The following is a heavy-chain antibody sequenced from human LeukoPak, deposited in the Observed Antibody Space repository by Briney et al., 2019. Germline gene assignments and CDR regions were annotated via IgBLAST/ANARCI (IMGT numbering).Heavy chain of an antibody. V-gene: IGHV3-23*01. J-gene: IGHJ4*02. CDR2: ISGSGGST. Sequence: GGSLRLSCAASGFTFSSYGMHWVRQAPGKGLEWVSAISGSGGSTYYADSVKGRFTISRDNSKNTLYLRVNSLRAEDTAVYYCAKTDKQRPDYWGQGTLVTVSS. D-gene: IGHD3-9*01. CDR1: GFTFSSYG. CDR3: AKTDKQRPDY.